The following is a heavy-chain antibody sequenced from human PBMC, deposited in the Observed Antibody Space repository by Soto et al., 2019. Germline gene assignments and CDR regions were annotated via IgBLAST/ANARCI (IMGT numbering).Heavy chain of an antibody. D-gene: IGHD6-13*01. CDR2: ISSGSSDT. CDR3: ARAPPRYSSHHNWFDP. Sequence: GGSLRLSCEASGFTFSRVSMNWVRQVPGKGLEWVASISSGSSDTWYADSVKGRFIISRDNAQNSLFLQMNTLRPEDTAMYYCARAPPRYSSHHNWFDPWGQGTLVTVSS. J-gene: IGHJ5*02. CDR1: GFTFSRVS. V-gene: IGHV3-21*01.